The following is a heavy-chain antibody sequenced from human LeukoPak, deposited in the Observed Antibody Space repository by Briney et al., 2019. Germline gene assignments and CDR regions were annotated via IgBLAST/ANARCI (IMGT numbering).Heavy chain of an antibody. V-gene: IGHV3-30-3*01. CDR1: GFTFSSYA. D-gene: IGHD3-22*01. CDR2: ISYDGSNK. Sequence: PGRSLRLSCAASGFTFSSYAMHWVRQAPGKGLEWVAVISYDGSNKYYADSVKGRFTISRDNSKNTLYLQMNSLRAEDTAVYYCARDSEVVTYYYYYGVDVWGQGTTVTVSS. J-gene: IGHJ6*02. CDR3: ARDSEVVTYYYYYGVDV.